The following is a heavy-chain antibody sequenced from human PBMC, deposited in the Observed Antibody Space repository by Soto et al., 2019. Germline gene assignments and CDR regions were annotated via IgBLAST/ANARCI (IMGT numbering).Heavy chain of an antibody. J-gene: IGHJ6*03. V-gene: IGHV4-34*01. CDR2: INHSGGT. Sequence: QVQLQQWGAGLLKPSETLSLTCAVYGGSFSGYYWSWIRQPPGKGLEWIGAINHSGGTNYNPSLKSRVTISVGRSKNQVSLKVSSVTAADTAVYYCARGGYCTSTSCPDGYYYYMDVWGKGTKVTVSS. CDR3: ARGGYCTSTSCPDGYYYYMDV. CDR1: GGSFSGYY. D-gene: IGHD2-2*01.